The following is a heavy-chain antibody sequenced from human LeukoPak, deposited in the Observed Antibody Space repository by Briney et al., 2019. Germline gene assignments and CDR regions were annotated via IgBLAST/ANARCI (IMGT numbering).Heavy chain of an antibody. Sequence: SVKVSCKASGGTFSSYAISWVRQAPGQGLEWMGRIILIFGIANYAQKFQGRVTITADRSTSTAYMELSSLRSEDTAVYYCARDSHYDFWSGYYSYYYGMDVWGQGTTVTVSS. J-gene: IGHJ6*02. CDR3: ARDSHYDFWSGYYSYYYGMDV. D-gene: IGHD3-3*01. V-gene: IGHV1-69*04. CDR1: GGTFSSYA. CDR2: IILIFGIA.